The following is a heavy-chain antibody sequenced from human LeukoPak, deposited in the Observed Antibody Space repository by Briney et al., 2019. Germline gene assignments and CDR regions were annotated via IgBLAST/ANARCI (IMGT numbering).Heavy chain of an antibody. V-gene: IGHV1-18*01. Sequence: WASMKVSCKTSGYTFSTFGITWVRQAPGQGPEWMGWINIGEGNTHYAQKLQGRVTMTTDTSTSTAYMELRSLRSDDTAVYYCARDRREYIAAAGPPDFDYWGQGTLVTVSS. D-gene: IGHD6-13*01. CDR1: GYTFSTFG. J-gene: IGHJ4*02. CDR2: INIGEGNT. CDR3: ARDRREYIAAAGPPDFDY.